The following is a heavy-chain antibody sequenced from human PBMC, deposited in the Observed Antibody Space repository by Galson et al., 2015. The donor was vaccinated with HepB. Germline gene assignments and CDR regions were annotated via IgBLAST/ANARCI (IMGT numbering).Heavy chain of an antibody. D-gene: IGHD3-22*01. CDR1: GFIFSAYS. Sequence: SLRLSCAASGFIFSAYSMNWVRQAPGRGLEWVSSISSISTYTYYTDSVKGRFTISRDNAKNSLYLQMTSLRVEDTAVYYCARVDADRTLWGKGTTVTVSS. CDR3: ARVDADRTL. CDR2: ISSISTYT. V-gene: IGHV3-21*01. J-gene: IGHJ6*04.